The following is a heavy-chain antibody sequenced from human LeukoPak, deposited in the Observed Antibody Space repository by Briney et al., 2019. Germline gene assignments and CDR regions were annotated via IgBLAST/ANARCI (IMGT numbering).Heavy chain of an antibody. CDR2: VIPMVGIT. J-gene: IGHJ6*01. Sequence: GPSVKVSSTASGGTFSKNSIIWVRQAPGQGLEWMGRVIPMVGITHYAQTFQGRVTITASTSTTTAYMELSSLRSEDTAVYFCARVEAVGVPVAIEAYYDYGMDVWGQGTTVTVSS. CDR3: ARVEAVGVPVAIEAYYDYGMDV. V-gene: IGHV1-69*10. CDR1: GGTFSKNS. D-gene: IGHD2-15*01.